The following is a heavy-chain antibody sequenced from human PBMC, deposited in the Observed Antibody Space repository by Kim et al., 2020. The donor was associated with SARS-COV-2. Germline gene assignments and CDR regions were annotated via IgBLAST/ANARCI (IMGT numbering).Heavy chain of an antibody. CDR1: GGSFSGYY. V-gene: IGHV4-34*01. D-gene: IGHD4-17*01. J-gene: IGHJ5*01. CDR2: INHSGST. CDR3: ARGLTGRQPTTVVTGLNFDS. Sequence: SETLSLTCAVYGGSFSGYYWSWIRQPPGKGLEWIGEINHSGSTNYNPSLKSRVTISVDTSKNQFSLKLSSVTAADTAVYYCARGLTGRQPTTVVTGLNFDSWGQGTLVTVSS.